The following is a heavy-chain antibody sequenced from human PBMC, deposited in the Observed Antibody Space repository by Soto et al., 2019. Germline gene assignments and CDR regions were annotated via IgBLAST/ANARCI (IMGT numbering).Heavy chain of an antibody. CDR2: INSDGSST. CDR3: ASLREDRGIAAAGTVLDY. V-gene: IGHV3-74*01. J-gene: IGHJ4*02. D-gene: IGHD6-13*01. CDR1: GFTFSSYW. Sequence: HPGGSLRLSCAASGFTFSSYWMHWVRQAPGKGLVWVSRINSDGSSTSYADSVKGRFTISRDNAKNTLYLQMNSLRAEDTAVYYCASLREDRGIAAAGTVLDYWGQGTLVTVSS.